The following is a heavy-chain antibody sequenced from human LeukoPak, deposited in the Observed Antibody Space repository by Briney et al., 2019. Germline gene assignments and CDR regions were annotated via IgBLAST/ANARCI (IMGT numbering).Heavy chain of an antibody. V-gene: IGHV3-21*01. D-gene: IGHD2-15*01. CDR3: ARDRPIVVVVAATPLDYYGMDV. CDR2: ISSSSSYI. J-gene: IGHJ6*02. Sequence: GGSLRLSCAASGFTFSSYSMNWVRQAPGKGLEWVSSISSSSSYIYYADSVKGRFTISRDNAKNSLYLQMNSLRAEDTAVYYCARDRPIVVVVAATPLDYYGMDVWGQGTTVTVSS. CDR1: GFTFSSYS.